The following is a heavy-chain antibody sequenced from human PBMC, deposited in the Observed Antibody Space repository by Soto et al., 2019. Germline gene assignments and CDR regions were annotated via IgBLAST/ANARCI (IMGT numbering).Heavy chain of an antibody. CDR1: GYTFTSYD. CDR3: ARVYSSGWIRDKDY. J-gene: IGHJ4*02. D-gene: IGHD6-19*01. Sequence: ASVKLSCEASGYTFTSYDINWVRQATGQGLEWMGWMNPNSGNTGYAQKFQGRVTMTRNTSISTAYMELSSLRSEDTAVYYCARVYSSGWIRDKDYWGQGTLVTVSS. V-gene: IGHV1-8*01. CDR2: MNPNSGNT.